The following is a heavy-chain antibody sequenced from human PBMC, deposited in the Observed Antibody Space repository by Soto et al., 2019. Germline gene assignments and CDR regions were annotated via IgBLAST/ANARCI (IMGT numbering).Heavy chain of an antibody. V-gene: IGHV3-30*18. Sequence: GGSLRLSFAASGFSLSNNGMHWVRQAPGKGLEWVAVISYDGNNKYYADSVKGRFTISRDNSKNTVYLEMNNLRAEDTAMYYCAKGGSGNYLTYYYYYGMDVWGQGTTVTVSS. J-gene: IGHJ6*02. D-gene: IGHD3-22*01. CDR1: GFSLSNNG. CDR3: AKGGSGNYLTYYYYYGMDV. CDR2: ISYDGNNK.